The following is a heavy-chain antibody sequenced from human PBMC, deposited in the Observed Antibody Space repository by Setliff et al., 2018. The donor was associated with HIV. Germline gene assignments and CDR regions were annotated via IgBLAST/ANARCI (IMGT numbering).Heavy chain of an antibody. V-gene: IGHV4-39*01. CDR1: GVSISSTNYY. D-gene: IGHD2-2*01. CDR2: IYYSGST. CDR3: ARHSPTYCSGTSCYDNWFDP. Sequence: SETLSLTRTVSGVSISSTNYYWGWIRQPPGKGLEWIGTIYYSGSTYYNPSLKSRVTISVDTSKNQFSLKLSSVTAADTAVYYCARHSPTYCSGTSCYDNWFDPWGQGTLVTVSS. J-gene: IGHJ5*02.